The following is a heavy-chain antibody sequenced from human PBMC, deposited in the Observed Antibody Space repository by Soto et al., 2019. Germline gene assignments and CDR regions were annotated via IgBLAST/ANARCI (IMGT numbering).Heavy chain of an antibody. CDR1: VYTLSGYA. V-gene: IGHV1-3*01. D-gene: IGHD7-27*01. Sequence: SVKVPWKASVYTLSGYAMHLVRQAPGQSLEWMGWINAGYGNTKSSQKFQDRVTISRDTSASTAYMELTSLRSEDTAVYYCARDTGDGTFDFWGQGTLVTGSS. CDR3: ARDTGDGTFDF. CDR2: INAGYGNT. J-gene: IGHJ4*02.